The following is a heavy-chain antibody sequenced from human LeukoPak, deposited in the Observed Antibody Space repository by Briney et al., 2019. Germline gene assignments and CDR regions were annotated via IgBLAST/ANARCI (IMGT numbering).Heavy chain of an antibody. CDR2: INPNTGGT. CDR1: GYTFTGYL. Sequence: ASVKVSCKTSGYTFTGYLMHWVRQAPGQGLEWMGWINPNTGGTNYAQKFQGRVTMTRDTSISTAYMVLSSLRSDDTAVYFCAPTSVSYFDYWGQGTLVTVSS. J-gene: IGHJ4*02. D-gene: IGHD2-2*01. V-gene: IGHV1-2*02. CDR3: APTSVSYFDY.